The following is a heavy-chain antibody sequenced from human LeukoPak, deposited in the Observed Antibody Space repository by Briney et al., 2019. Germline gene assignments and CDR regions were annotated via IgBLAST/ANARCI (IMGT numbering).Heavy chain of an antibody. Sequence: SETLSLTCTVSGDSISTSNSYWGWIRQPPGKGLEWIGSIYYSGNTYYNASLKSRVTISVDTSKNQFSLKLTSVTAADTAVYYCSRDPRNNDYWGQGTLVTVSS. J-gene: IGHJ4*02. CDR3: SRDPRNNDY. V-gene: IGHV4-39*02. CDR1: GDSISTSNSY. CDR2: IYYSGNT.